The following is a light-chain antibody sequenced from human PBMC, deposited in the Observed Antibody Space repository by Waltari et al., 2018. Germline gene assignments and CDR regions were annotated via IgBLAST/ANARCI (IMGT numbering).Light chain of an antibody. J-gene: IGKJ1*01. CDR1: QSVSSN. CDR3: QQYNNWPSWT. CDR2: GAS. Sequence: ETVMTQSPATLSVSPWERATLSCRASQSVSSNLAWYQQKPGQAPRLLIYGASTRATGIPARFSGSGSGTEFTLTISSLQSEDFAVYYCQQYNNWPSWTFGQGTKVEIK. V-gene: IGKV3-15*01.